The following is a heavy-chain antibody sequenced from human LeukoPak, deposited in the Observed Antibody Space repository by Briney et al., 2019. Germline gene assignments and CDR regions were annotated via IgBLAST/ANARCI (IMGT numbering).Heavy chain of an antibody. CDR2: TYYRSKWHN. CDR1: GDSVSSSSAV. D-gene: IGHD5-18*01. Sequence: SQTLSLTCAVSGDSVSSSSAVWNWIRQSPSRGLEWLGRTYYRSKWHNEYAESVKSRISITSDTSKNQFSLQLNSVTPEDTAEYYCARVGYSYGYDAFDIWGQGTMVTVSS. J-gene: IGHJ3*02. CDR3: ARVGYSYGYDAFDI. V-gene: IGHV6-1*01.